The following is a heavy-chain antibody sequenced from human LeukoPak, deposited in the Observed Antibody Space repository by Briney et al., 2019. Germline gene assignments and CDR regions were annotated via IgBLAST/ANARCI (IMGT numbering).Heavy chain of an antibody. D-gene: IGHD3-10*01. J-gene: IGHJ4*02. Sequence: GGSLRLSCATSAFTFSSFWMSWVRQAPGKGLEWVANIKQDGSEKYYVDSVKGRFTISRDNAKNSLYLQMNSLRAEDTAVYYCARTIRGYWGQGTLVTVSS. CDR3: ARTIRGY. CDR1: AFTFSSFW. CDR2: IKQDGSEK. V-gene: IGHV3-7*01.